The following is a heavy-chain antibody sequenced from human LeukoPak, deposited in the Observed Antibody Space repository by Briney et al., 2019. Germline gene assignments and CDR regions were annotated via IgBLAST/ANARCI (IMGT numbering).Heavy chain of an antibody. CDR1: GFTFSSYS. CDR3: ARDSWSSSSQGAFDI. CDR2: INNGGSCI. Sequence: GGSLRLSCAASGFTFSSYSMNWVRQAPGKGLEWVSCINNGGSCIYYADSLKGRFTISRDNAKNSLYLQMNSLRAEDTAVYYCARDSWSSSSQGAFDIWGQGTMVTVSS. J-gene: IGHJ3*02. D-gene: IGHD6-13*01. V-gene: IGHV3-21*01.